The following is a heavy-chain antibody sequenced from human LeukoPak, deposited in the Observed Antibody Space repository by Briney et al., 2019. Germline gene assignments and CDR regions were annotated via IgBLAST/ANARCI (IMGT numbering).Heavy chain of an antibody. CDR3: ARDVRDSSSSDY. Sequence: PSETLSLTCTVSGGSISSSSYYWGWIRQPPGKGLEWIGSIYYSGSTYYNPSLKSRVTISVDTSKNQFSLKLSSVTAADTAVYYCARDVRDSSSSDYWGQGTLATVSS. V-gene: IGHV4-39*07. CDR1: GGSISSSSYY. D-gene: IGHD6-6*01. J-gene: IGHJ4*02. CDR2: IYYSGST.